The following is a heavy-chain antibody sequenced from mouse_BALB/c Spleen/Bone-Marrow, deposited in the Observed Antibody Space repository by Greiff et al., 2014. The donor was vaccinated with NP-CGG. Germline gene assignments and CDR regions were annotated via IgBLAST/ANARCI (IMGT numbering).Heavy chain of an antibody. D-gene: IGHD1-1*01. CDR3: ARYLHYYGSSYGYFDV. Sequence: VQLQQSGAELVKPGASVKLSCKASGYTFTSYWMHWVKQRPGQGLEWIGEINPSNGRTNYNEKFKSKATLTVDKSSSTAYMRLSSLTSEDSAVYYCARYLHYYGSSYGYFDVWGAGTTVTVSS. J-gene: IGHJ1*01. CDR1: GYTFTSYW. V-gene: IGHV1S81*02. CDR2: INPSNGRT.